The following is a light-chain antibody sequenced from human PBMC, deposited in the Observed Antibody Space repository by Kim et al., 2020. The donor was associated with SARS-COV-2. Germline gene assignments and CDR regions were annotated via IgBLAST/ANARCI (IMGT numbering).Light chain of an antibody. CDR2: GAS. Sequence: EIVMTQSPATLSVSPGERATLSCRASQSVSSNLAWYQQKPGQAPRLLIYGASTRATGTPARFSGSGSGTEFTLTISSLQSEDFAVYYCQQYDSWAPWTCGEGTKVDIK. J-gene: IGKJ1*01. CDR1: QSVSSN. V-gene: IGKV3-15*01. CDR3: QQYDSWAPWT.